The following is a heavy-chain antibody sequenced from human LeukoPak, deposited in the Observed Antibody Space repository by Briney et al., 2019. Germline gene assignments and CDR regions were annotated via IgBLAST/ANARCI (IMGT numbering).Heavy chain of an antibody. CDR1: GGSISSSSHY. CDR2: IYYSGTA. Sequence: SETLSLTCTVSGGSISSSSHYWGWIRQPPGKGLEWIGSIYYSGTAHYNPSLKSRVTISIDTSKNQFSLKLSSVTAADTAVYYCASELRYFEWLFTYFDYWGQGTLVTVSS. D-gene: IGHD3-9*01. J-gene: IGHJ4*02. CDR3: ASELRYFEWLFTYFDY. V-gene: IGHV4-39*01.